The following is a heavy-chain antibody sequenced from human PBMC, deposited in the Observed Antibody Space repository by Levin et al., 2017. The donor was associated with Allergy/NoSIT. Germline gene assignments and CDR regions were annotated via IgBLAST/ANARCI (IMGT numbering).Heavy chain of an antibody. CDR1: GGSISSSSYY. D-gene: IGHD5-12*01. V-gene: IGHV4-39*01. Sequence: SETLSLTCTVSGGSISSSSYYWGWIRQPPGKGLEWIGSIYYSGSTYYNPSLKSRVTISVDTSKNQFSLKLSSVTAADTAVYYCARQTDSGYDEFDYWGQGTLVTVSS. J-gene: IGHJ4*02. CDR3: ARQTDSGYDEFDY. CDR2: IYYSGST.